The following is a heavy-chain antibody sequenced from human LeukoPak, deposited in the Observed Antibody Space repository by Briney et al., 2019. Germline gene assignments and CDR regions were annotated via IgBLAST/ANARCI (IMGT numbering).Heavy chain of an antibody. CDR1: GFTFSSYA. D-gene: IGHD4-17*01. J-gene: IGHJ4*02. V-gene: IGHV3-23*01. Sequence: PGGSLRLSCAASGFTFSSYAVSWVRQAPGKGLEWVSAISGSGGSTYYADSVKGRFTISRDDSKNTAYLQMNSLKTEDTAVYYCTRLYDYGDFGFDYWGQGTLVTVSS. CDR3: TRLYDYGDFGFDY. CDR2: ISGSGGST.